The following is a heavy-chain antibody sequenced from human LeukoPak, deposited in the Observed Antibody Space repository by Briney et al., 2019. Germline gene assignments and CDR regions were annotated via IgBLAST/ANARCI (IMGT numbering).Heavy chain of an antibody. CDR3: ARDHSSSWYYLILDV. CDR2: TYYRSKWHN. CDR1: GDSVSSNSAA. D-gene: IGHD6-13*01. V-gene: IGHV6-1*01. J-gene: IGHJ6*04. Sequence: SQTLSLTCAISGDSVSSNSAAWNWIRKSPSGGLEWLGRTYYRSKWHNDYSPSVKSRITVNSDTSKNQFSLQLNSVTPEDTAVYYCARDHSSSWYYLILDVWGKGTTVTVSS.